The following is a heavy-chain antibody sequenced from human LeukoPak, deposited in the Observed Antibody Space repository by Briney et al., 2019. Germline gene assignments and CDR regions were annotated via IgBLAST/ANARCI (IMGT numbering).Heavy chain of an antibody. V-gene: IGHV3-9*01. CDR3: AKDYGYSSSWYDY. D-gene: IGHD6-13*01. CDR2: ISWNSASV. Sequence: GGSLRLSCEASGFTFDDYVMHWVRQAPGKGLEWVSTISWNSASVGYVDSVKGRFTISRDNAKKTLYLQMNSLRPEDTALYYCAKDYGYSSSWYDYWGQGTLVTVSS. CDR1: GFTFDDYV. J-gene: IGHJ4*02.